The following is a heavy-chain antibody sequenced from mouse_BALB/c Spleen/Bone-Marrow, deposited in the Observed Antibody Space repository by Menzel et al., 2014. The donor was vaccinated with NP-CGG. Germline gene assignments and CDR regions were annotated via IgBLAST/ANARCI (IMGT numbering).Heavy chain of an antibody. V-gene: IGHV2-9*02. CDR1: GFSLTSYG. J-gene: IGHJ2*02. CDR3: AIFITSVVGYFDY. Sequence: QVQLQHSGPGLVSPSQSLSITCTVSGFSLTSYGVHWVRQPPGKGLEWLGVIWAGGITNYNSALMSRLSISKDNSKSQVFLKMNSLQTDDTAMYYCAIFITSVVGYFDYWGPGTSPTVSS. D-gene: IGHD1-1*01. CDR2: IWAGGIT.